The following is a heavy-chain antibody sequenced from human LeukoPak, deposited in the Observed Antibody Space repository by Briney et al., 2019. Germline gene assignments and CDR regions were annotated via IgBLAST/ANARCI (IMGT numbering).Heavy chain of an antibody. D-gene: IGHD3-22*01. J-gene: IGHJ4*02. Sequence: GSLRLSCAASGFTVSSNYMSWVRQAPGKGLEWVSVICSGGSTYYADSVKGRFTISRDNSKNTLYLQMNSLRAEDTAVYYCARSRRGGYDSSGYSYFDYWGQGTLVTVSS. CDR3: ARSRRGGYDSSGYSYFDY. V-gene: IGHV3-53*01. CDR1: GFTVSSNY. CDR2: ICSGGST.